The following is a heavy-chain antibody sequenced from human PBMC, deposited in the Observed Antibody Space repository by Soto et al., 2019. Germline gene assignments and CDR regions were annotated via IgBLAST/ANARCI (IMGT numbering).Heavy chain of an antibody. CDR1: GYTFTSYG. V-gene: IGHV1-18*01. CDR3: ARDSDEWAYCGGDCYAYGMDV. J-gene: IGHJ6*02. D-gene: IGHD2-21*02. Sequence: QVQLVQSGAEVKKPGASVKVSCKASGYTFTSYGISWVRQAPGQGLEWMGWISAYNGNTNYAQKLQGRVTMTTDTSTSTAYMELRSLRSDDTAVYYCARDSDEWAYCGGDCYAYGMDVWGQGTTVTVSS. CDR2: ISAYNGNT.